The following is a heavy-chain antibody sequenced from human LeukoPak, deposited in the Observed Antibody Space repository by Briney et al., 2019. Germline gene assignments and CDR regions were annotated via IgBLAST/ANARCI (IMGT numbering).Heavy chain of an antibody. Sequence: SETLSLTCIVSGGSVSSGSYYWSWIRQPPGKGLEWIGYIYNSVRTNYNPSLRSRVTISVDTSKNQLSLKLSSVTAADTAVYFCVRDLVATIDHYYYGMDVWGQGTTVTVSS. D-gene: IGHD5-12*01. CDR1: GGSVSSGSYY. V-gene: IGHV4-61*01. CDR2: IYNSVRT. CDR3: VRDLVATIDHYYYGMDV. J-gene: IGHJ6*02.